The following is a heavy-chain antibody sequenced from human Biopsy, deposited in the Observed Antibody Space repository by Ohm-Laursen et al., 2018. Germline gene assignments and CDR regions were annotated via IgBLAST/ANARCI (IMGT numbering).Heavy chain of an antibody. J-gene: IGHJ4*02. Sequence: SETLSLTCTVSGGSFTGHYWSWIRQPPGQGLEWIGHISYIVYTSYNASLKSRVTISVATSRNLFPLRLSSLTAAVTAVYYCARGSNDFGGLYFPRWGQGTLLTVSP. CDR1: GGSFTGHY. D-gene: IGHD4-23*01. CDR2: ISYIVYT. CDR3: ARGSNDFGGLYFPR. V-gene: IGHV4-59*11.